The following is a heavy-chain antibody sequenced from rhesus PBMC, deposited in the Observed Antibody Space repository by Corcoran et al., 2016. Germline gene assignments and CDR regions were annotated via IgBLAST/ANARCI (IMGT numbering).Heavy chain of an antibody. V-gene: IGHV1-111*02. CDR2: IEPEDGET. CDR1: GYTFTDYY. J-gene: IGHJ4*01. CDR3: ATRGGWSYFDY. Sequence: EVQLVQSGAEMKKPGASVKISCKASGYTFTDYYLHWVQQAPGKGLEWMGRIEPEDGETVNEQKFQDRVTITADTSTDTACMELSSLRSEDTGVYYCATRGGWSYFDYWGQGVLVTVSS. D-gene: IGHD6-37*01.